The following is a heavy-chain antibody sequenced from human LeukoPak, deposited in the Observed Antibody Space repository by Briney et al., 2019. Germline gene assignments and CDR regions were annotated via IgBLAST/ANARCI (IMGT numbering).Heavy chain of an antibody. CDR1: GGSFSGYY. D-gene: IGHD1-26*01. V-gene: IGHV4-34*01. J-gene: IGHJ4*02. CDR2: INHSGST. CDR3: ARGVLVHDYGDY. Sequence: SETLSLTCAVYGGSFSGYYGSWIRQPPGKGLEWIGEINHSGSTNYNPSLESRVTISVDTSKNQFSLKLSSVTAADTAVYYCARGVLVHDYGDYWGQGTLVTVSS.